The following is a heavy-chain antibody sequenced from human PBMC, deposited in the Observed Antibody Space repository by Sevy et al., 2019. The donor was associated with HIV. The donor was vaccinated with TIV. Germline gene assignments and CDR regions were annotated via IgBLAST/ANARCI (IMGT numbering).Heavy chain of an antibody. CDR1: GFTFSSYG. CDR2: IWYDGSNK. D-gene: IGHD3-10*01. CDR3: ARDELYYYGSGSYPKRGFQH. Sequence: GESLKISCAASGFTFSSYGMHWVRQAPGKGLEWVAVIWYDGSNKYYADSVKGRFTISRDNSKNTLYLQMNSLRAEDTAVYYCARDELYYYGSGSYPKRGFQHWGQGTLVTVSS. V-gene: IGHV3-33*01. J-gene: IGHJ1*01.